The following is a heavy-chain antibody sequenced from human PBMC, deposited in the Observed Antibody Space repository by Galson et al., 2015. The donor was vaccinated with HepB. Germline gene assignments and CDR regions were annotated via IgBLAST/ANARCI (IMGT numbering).Heavy chain of an antibody. D-gene: IGHD3-22*01. J-gene: IGHJ6*02. Sequence: SLRLSCAASGFTFSDYYMSWIRQAPGKGLEWVSYISSSGSTIYYADSVKGRFTISRDNAKNSLYLQMNSLRAEDTAVYYCASIHDSSGYYYTLYGMDVWGQGTTVTVSS. CDR3: ASIHDSSGYYYTLYGMDV. CDR2: ISSSGSTI. V-gene: IGHV3-11*01. CDR1: GFTFSDYY.